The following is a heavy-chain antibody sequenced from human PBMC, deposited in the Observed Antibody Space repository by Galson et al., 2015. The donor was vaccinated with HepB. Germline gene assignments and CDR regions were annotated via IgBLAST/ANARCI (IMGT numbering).Heavy chain of an antibody. D-gene: IGHD2-15*01. V-gene: IGHV3-30*04. CDR2: ISYDGSNK. CDR3: ARSMVVAATGLVGDY. J-gene: IGHJ4*02. CDR1: GFTFSSYA. Sequence: SLRLSCAASGFTFSSYAMHWVRQAPGKGLERVAVISYDGSNKYYADSVKGRFTISRDNSKNTLYLQMNSLRAEDTAVYYCARSMVVAATGLVGDYWGQGTLVTVSS.